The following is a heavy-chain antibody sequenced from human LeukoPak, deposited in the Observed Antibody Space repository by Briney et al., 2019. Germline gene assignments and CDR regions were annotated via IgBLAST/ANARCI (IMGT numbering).Heavy chain of an antibody. J-gene: IGHJ4*02. CDR1: GGSISSSSYY. CDR2: IYYSGST. D-gene: IGHD3-16*01. V-gene: IGHV4-39*01. CDR3: ARPLGGPAGIFDF. Sequence: SETLSLTCTVSGGSISSSSYYWGWIRQPPGKGLEWIGSIYYSGSTYYNPSLKSRATISVDTSKNQFSLKLTSVTAADTAVYYCARPLGGPAGIFDFWGQGTLVTVSS.